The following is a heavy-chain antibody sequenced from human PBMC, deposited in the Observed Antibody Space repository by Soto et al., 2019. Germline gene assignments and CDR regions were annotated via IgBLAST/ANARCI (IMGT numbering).Heavy chain of an antibody. V-gene: IGHV1-8*01. Sequence: QVQLVQSGAEVKKPGASVKVSCNASGNTFTSYDINWVRQATGQGLESLGWMNPNSGNTVYVQKFQGRVTMTWDTSITTGYMELSSLRSEDTAVYFCARGVKTGAYSTWFDPWGQGNLVTVSS. CDR1: GNTFTSYD. D-gene: IGHD4-17*01. J-gene: IGHJ5*02. CDR2: MNPNSGNT. CDR3: ARGVKTGAYSTWFDP.